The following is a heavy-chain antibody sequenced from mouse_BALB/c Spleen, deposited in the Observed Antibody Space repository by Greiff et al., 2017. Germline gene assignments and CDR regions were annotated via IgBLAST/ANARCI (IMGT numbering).Heavy chain of an antibody. Sequence: VQLQQSGPELEKPGASVKISCKASGYSFTGYNMNWVKQSNGKSLEWIGNIDPYYGGTSYNQKFKGKATLTVDKSSSTAYMQLKSLTSEDSAVYYCNAYDYDGDYYAMDYWGQGTSVTASS. CDR3: NAYDYDGDYYAMDY. V-gene: IGHV1-39*01. CDR2: IDPYYGGT. J-gene: IGHJ4*01. D-gene: IGHD2-4*01. CDR1: GYSFTGYN.